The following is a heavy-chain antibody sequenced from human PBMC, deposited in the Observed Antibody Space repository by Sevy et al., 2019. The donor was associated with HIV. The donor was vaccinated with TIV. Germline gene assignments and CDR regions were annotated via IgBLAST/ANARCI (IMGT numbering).Heavy chain of an antibody. CDR1: GFTFSNYG. D-gene: IGHD6-13*01. V-gene: IGHV3-23*01. J-gene: IGHJ3*02. CDR2: IHNSGDTT. CDR3: VKGGSISATGNDAFDI. Sequence: GGSLRLSCAASGFTFSNYGMNWVRQAPGKGLEWVSVIHNSGDTTYYADSVKGRFTISRDNSENTLYLQMNSLRAEDTAVYYCVKGGSISATGNDAFDIWGQVTMVTVSS.